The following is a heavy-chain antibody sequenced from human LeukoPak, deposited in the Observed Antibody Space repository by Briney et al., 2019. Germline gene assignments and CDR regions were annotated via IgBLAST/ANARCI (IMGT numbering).Heavy chain of an antibody. CDR2: IKQDGSEK. Sequence: GGSLRLSCAASGFTFSNYWMGWVRQAPGKGLEWVANIKQDGSEKRYVDPVKGRFTISRDNAKNSLYLQMNSQRAEDTAVYYCARAPATNEWRCMDYWGQGTLVTVSS. CDR1: GFTFSNYW. J-gene: IGHJ4*02. D-gene: IGHD2-8*02. V-gene: IGHV3-7*01. CDR3: ARAPATNEWRCMDY.